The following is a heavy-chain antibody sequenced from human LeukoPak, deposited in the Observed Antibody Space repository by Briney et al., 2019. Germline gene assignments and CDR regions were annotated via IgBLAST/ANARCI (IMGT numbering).Heavy chain of an antibody. CDR2: ISSNGGDT. CDR3: ARYCSGGCYSGVDY. V-gene: IGHV3-64*04. J-gene: IGHJ4*02. D-gene: IGHD2-15*01. Sequence: GGSLRLSCSASGFTFSGHAMHWVRQAPGEGLEYVSAISSNGGDTYYADSVKGRFTISRDNSKNTLYLQMDSLRAEDTAVYYCARYCSGGCYSGVDYWGQGTLVTVPS. CDR1: GFTFSGHA.